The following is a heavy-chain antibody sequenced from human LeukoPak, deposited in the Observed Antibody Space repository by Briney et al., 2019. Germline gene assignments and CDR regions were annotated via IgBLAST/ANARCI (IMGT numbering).Heavy chain of an antibody. CDR3: ATSGYSGTGRDY. CDR1: GFTFSVFA. CDR2: ISGSGGGT. Sequence: PGGSLRLSCAASGFTFSVFAMNWVRQAPGKGLEWVSSISGSGGGTYYADSVKGRFTISRDNSKNTLYLQMNSLRAEDTAIYYCATSGYSGTGRDYWGPGTLATVSS. D-gene: IGHD5-12*01. J-gene: IGHJ4*02. V-gene: IGHV3-23*01.